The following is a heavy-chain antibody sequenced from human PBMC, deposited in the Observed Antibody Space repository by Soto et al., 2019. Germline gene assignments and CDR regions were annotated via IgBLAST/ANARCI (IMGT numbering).Heavy chain of an antibody. D-gene: IGHD2-8*01. CDR1: GFTLSNYA. J-gene: IGHJ6*02. CDR2: ISSDSRYI. V-gene: IGHV3-48*02. Sequence: EVQLVESGGGLVQPGGSLRLSCAASGFTLSNYAVNWVRQAPGKGLEWVSYISSDSRYIYHGDSVKGRFTISRDNARNSVYLQMNSLRDEDTAVYYCARIKLVYFFFINVDVYDMDVWGQGTPVTVSS. CDR3: ARIKLVYFFFINVDVYDMDV.